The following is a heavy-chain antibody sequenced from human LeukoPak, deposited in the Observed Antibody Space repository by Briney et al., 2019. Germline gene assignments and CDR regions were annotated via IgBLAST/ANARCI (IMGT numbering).Heavy chain of an antibody. V-gene: IGHV1-18*01. D-gene: IGHD3-10*01. CDR3: ARDLGEYYGSGSHYGMDV. J-gene: IGHJ6*02. CDR1: GYTFTSYG. Sequence: ASVKVSCKASGYTFTSYGISWVRQAPGQGLEWMGWISAYNGNTNYAQKLQGRVTMTTDTSTSTAYMELRSLRSDDTAVYYCARDLGEYYGSGSHYGMDVWGQGTTVTVSS. CDR2: ISAYNGNT.